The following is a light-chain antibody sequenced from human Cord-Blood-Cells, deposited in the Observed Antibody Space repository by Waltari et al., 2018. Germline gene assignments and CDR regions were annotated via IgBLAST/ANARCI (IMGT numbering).Light chain of an antibody. V-gene: IGKV1-33*01. CDR1: QDISNY. CDR2: DAS. Sequence: DIVMTQSPSSLSASVGDRVTITCQTSQDISNYLNWYQQKPGKAPKLLIYDASNVETGVSSRFSGSASWTDITFTISSLQPEDIATYYCQQYDNTFGQGTKLEIK. CDR3: QQYDNT. J-gene: IGKJ2*01.